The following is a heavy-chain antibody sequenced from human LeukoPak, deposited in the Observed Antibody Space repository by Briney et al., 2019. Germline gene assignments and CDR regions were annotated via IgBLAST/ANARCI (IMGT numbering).Heavy chain of an antibody. CDR3: ARKGPYEYGMDV. CDR1: GYTFTSYA. V-gene: IGHV1-3*01. J-gene: IGHJ6*02. D-gene: IGHD3-16*01. CDR2: INAGNGNT. Sequence: ASVKVSCKASGYTFTSYAMHWVRQAPGQRLEWMGWINAGNGNTKYSQKFQGRVTITRDTSASTAYMELSSLRSEDTAVYYCARKGPYEYGMDVWGQGTTVTVSS.